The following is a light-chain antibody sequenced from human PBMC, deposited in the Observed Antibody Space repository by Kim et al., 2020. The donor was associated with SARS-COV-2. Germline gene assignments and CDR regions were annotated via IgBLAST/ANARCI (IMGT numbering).Light chain of an antibody. CDR3: HQYSRSPRT. V-gene: IGKV3-20*01. CDR1: QTVRSSY. Sequence: SPGEGATLSCRASQTVRSSYLAWFQQKPGQPPRLLIYGASTRAPGIPDRFSGSASGTDYTLTIRRLEPEDFAVYYCHQYSRSPRTFGQGTKVEIK. J-gene: IGKJ1*01. CDR2: GAS.